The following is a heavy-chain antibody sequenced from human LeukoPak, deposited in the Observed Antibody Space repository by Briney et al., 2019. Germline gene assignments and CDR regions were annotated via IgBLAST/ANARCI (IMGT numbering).Heavy chain of an antibody. CDR2: IYTSGST. J-gene: IGHJ2*01. V-gene: IGHV4-61*02. CDR3: ARMYYYDSSGHDTWYFDL. Sequence: SETLSLTCTVSGGSISSGSYYWSWIRQPAGKGLEWIGRIYTSGSTNYNPSLKSRVTISVDTSKNQFSLKLSSVTAADTAVYYCARMYYYDSSGHDTWYFDLWGRGTLVTVSS. D-gene: IGHD3-22*01. CDR1: GGSISSGSYY.